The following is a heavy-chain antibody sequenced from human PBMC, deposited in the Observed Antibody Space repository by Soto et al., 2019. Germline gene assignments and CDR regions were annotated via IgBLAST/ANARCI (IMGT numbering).Heavy chain of an antibody. CDR3: ARDIIALMGAIRWFDP. J-gene: IGHJ5*02. CDR1: GVTFTSHW. V-gene: IGHV3-74*01. CDR2: INGDGASI. D-gene: IGHD2-8*01. Sequence: EVQLVESGGGLVQPGGSLRLSCAASGVTFTSHWMYWVRQAPGKGPVWVSRINGDGASISYADSVKGRFTISRDNAKNTLYLQMNSLRAEDTAVYYCARDIIALMGAIRWFDPWGQGTLVTVSS.